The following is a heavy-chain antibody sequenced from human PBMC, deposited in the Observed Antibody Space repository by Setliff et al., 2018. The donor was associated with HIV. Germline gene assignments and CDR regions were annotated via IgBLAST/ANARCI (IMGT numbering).Heavy chain of an antibody. Sequence: SETLSLTCAVSGYPISSGYYWAWIRQAPGKGLEWIGSVSHRGTTYYKSSLKSRVTIAVDTPKNQVSLNLRAVTAADTAVYYCARYWGTYPEHFDYWGQGTLVTV. CDR3: ARYWGTYPEHFDY. J-gene: IGHJ4*02. CDR2: VSHRGTT. CDR1: GYPISSGYY. D-gene: IGHD3-16*01. V-gene: IGHV4-38-2*01.